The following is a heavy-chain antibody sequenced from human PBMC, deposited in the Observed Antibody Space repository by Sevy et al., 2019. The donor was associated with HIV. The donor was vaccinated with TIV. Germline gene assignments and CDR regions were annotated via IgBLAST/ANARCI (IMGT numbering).Heavy chain of an antibody. CDR3: AMGPRYYYGPESYYRGITTWFDP. V-gene: IGHV3-11*06. Sequence: GGSLRLSCAASGFTFSDYYMSWIRQAPGKGLEWVSYISSSSSYTNYADSVKGRFTISRDNAKNSLYLQMNGLRAEDTAVYYCAMGPRYYYGPESYYRGITTWFDPLGQGTLVTVSS. CDR1: GFTFSDYY. J-gene: IGHJ5*02. CDR2: ISSSSSYT. D-gene: IGHD3-10*01.